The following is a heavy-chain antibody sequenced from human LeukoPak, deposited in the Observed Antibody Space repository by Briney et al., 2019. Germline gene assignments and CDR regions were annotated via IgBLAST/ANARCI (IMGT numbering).Heavy chain of an antibody. V-gene: IGHV4-34*01. CDR2: INHSGST. J-gene: IGHJ4*02. CDR1: GGSFSGYY. Sequence: SETLSLTCAVYGGSFSGYYWSWIRQPPGKGLEWIGEINHSGSTNYNPSLKSRVTISVDTSKDQFSLKLSSVTAADTAVYYCAREARGLPGAGTGNFDYWGQGTLVTVSS. CDR3: AREARGLPGAGTGNFDY. D-gene: IGHD6-19*01.